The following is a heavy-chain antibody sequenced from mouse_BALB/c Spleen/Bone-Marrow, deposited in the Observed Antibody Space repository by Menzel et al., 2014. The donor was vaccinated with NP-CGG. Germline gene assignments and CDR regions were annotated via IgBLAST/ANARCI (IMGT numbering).Heavy chain of an antibody. Sequence: VKLMESGSVLVRPGASVKLSCKASGYTFTSSWMHWAKQRPGQGLEWIGEIHPNSGNTNYNEKFKGKATLTVDTSSSTAYVDLSSLTSEDSAVYYCARGDKGDYFDYWGQGTTLTVSS. CDR2: IHPNSGNT. CDR3: ARGDKGDYFDY. CDR1: GYTFTSSW. J-gene: IGHJ2*01. V-gene: IGHV1S130*01.